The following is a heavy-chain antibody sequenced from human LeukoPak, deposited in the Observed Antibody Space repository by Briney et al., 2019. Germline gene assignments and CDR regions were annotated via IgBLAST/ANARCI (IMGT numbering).Heavy chain of an antibody. CDR1: DFSFSTYI. Sequence: QAGGSLRLSCAASDFSFSTYIMDWVRQAPGKGLEWVAYITTGSNTMNYADSVQGRFTISRDDAKNSLYLQMNSLRDEDTAVYYCAREYAGSWHTFDIWGQGTMVTVSS. V-gene: IGHV3-48*02. J-gene: IGHJ3*02. CDR3: AREYAGSWHTFDI. D-gene: IGHD1-26*01. CDR2: ITTGSNTM.